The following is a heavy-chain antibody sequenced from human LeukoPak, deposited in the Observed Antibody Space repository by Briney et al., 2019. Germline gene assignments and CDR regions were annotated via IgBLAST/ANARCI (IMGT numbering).Heavy chain of an antibody. D-gene: IGHD5/OR15-5a*01. CDR1: GGSISSSLYY. J-gene: IGHJ4*02. CDR3: ARHVSPTYYFDY. CDR2: IYYSGST. Sequence: SETLSLTCTVSGGSISSSLYYWGWIRQPPGKGLEWIGSIYYSGSTYYNPSLKSRVTISVDTSKNHFSLKLSSVTAADTAVYFCARHVSPTYYFDYWGQGTLVTVSS. V-gene: IGHV4-39*01.